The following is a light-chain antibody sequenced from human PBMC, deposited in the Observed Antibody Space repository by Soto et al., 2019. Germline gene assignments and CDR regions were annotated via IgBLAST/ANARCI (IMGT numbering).Light chain of an antibody. CDR1: QDLDRW. V-gene: IGKV1-12*01. J-gene: IGKJ2*01. CDR2: AAS. CDR3: KQSYSTPPT. Sequence: DIQMTQSPSSLSASVGDRVTITCRASQDLDRWLAWYQQKPGEAPKVLIYAASNLRSGVPSRFSGSGSGADFSLTISSLQPEDVATYYCKQSYSTPPTFGQGTKVDIK.